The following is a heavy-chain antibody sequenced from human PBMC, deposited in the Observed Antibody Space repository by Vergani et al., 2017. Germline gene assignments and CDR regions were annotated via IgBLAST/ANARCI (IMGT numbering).Heavy chain of an antibody. CDR1: GFTFNHYA. J-gene: IGHJ6*02. CDR2: ISGSGGST. Sequence: EVQLLESGGDLVQPGGSLRLSCAVSGFTFNHYAMNWVRQAPGKGLEWVSGISGSGGSTYYAGSVKGRFTISRDSSKNTLYLQMNSLSAGDTAVYYCAKANPRNSGYEYLYYYHAMDVWGQGTTVTVSS. D-gene: IGHD5-12*01. V-gene: IGHV3-23*01. CDR3: AKANPRNSGYEYLYYYHAMDV.